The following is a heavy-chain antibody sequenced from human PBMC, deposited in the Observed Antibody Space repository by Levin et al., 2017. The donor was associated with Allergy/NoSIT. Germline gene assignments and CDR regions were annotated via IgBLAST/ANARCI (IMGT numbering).Heavy chain of an antibody. CDR3: AKGRYSSNWYLDY. V-gene: IGHV3-23*01. CDR2: IIGSVFSGSGGST. CDR1: RFTFSNSA. Sequence: GGSLRLSCAASRFTFSNSAMSWVRQAPGKGLQWVSAIIGSVFSGSGGSTSYADSVKGRFTISRDNSKNTVYLQLNRLRAADTAVYYCAKGRYSSNWYLDYWGPGTLVTVSS. D-gene: IGHD6-13*01. J-gene: IGHJ4*02.